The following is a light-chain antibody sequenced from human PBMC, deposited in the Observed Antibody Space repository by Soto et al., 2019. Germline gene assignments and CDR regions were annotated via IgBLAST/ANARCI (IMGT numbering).Light chain of an antibody. V-gene: IGKV3-15*01. Sequence: ETVMTQFPATLSVSPGERATLSCRASQSVGSSLAWYQQKTGQPPRILMYGASARATGVPVRIRGRGSGTEFTLTLSSLQSEDFGVYDCQQYNDRPRTFGQGTKVVI. J-gene: IGKJ1*01. CDR1: QSVGSS. CDR3: QQYNDRPRT. CDR2: GAS.